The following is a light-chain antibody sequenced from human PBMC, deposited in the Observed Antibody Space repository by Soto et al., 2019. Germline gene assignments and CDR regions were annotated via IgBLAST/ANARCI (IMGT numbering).Light chain of an antibody. CDR1: QGISIW. V-gene: IGKV1-5*01. Sequence: DIQMTQSPSTLSASVGDRVTITCRASQGISIWLVWYQQRPGKAPTLLISDASSLQSGVPSRFSSGGSGTEFTLTIISLQPDDFAAYYCQQYNSYPWTFGQGTKVDIK. CDR2: DAS. J-gene: IGKJ1*01. CDR3: QQYNSYPWT.